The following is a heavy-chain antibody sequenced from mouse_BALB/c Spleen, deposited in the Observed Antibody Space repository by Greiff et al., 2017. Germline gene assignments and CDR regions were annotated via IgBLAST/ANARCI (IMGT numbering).Heavy chain of an antibody. CDR1: GYSFTSYY. J-gene: IGHJ4*01. CDR2: IDPFNGGT. Sequence: EVHLVESGPELMKPGASVKISCKASGYSFTSYYMHWVKQSHGKSLEWIGYIDPFNGGTSYNQKFKGKATLTVDKSSSTAYMHLSSLTSEDSAVYYCARGITTVVAPYAMDYWGQGTSVTVSS. D-gene: IGHD1-1*01. CDR3: ARGITTVVAPYAMDY. V-gene: IGHV1S135*01.